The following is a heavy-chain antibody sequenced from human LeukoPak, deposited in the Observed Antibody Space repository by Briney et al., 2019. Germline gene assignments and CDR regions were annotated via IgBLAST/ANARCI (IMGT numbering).Heavy chain of an antibody. CDR1: GFAFISFT. CDR2: ISGTGTNT. CDR3: AKDHGVAVTGMFY. J-gene: IGHJ4*02. V-gene: IGHV3-23*01. Sequence: PGGSLRLSCAAPGFAFISFTMSWVRQTPGKGLEWVASISGTGTNTYYADSVKGRFTISRDNSRNTLYLQMNSLGAEDTAIYYCAKDHGVAVTGMFYWGQGTLVTVSS. D-gene: IGHD6-19*01.